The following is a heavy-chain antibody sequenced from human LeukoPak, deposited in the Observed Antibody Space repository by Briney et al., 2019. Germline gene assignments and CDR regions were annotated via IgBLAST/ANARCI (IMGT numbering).Heavy chain of an antibody. V-gene: IGHV3-48*01. CDR3: AELGITMIGGV. J-gene: IGHJ6*04. CDR1: GFTFSNHN. D-gene: IGHD3-10*02. Sequence: GGSLRLSCAASGFTFSNHNMDWVRQAPGKGLEWISYISGRGEAIFYADSVQGRFTISRDNAKNSLYLRMNSLRAEDTAVYYCAELGITMIGGVWGKGTTVTISS. CDR2: ISGRGEAI.